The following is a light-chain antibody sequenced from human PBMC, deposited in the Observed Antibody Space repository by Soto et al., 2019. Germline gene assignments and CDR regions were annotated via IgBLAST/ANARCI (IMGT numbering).Light chain of an antibody. CDR2: DAS. CDR1: QNVNSN. Sequence: EIAMTQSPATLSVSPGERATLSCRASQNVNSNLAWYQQKPGQAPRLLIYDASTRATGIPARFSGSGSGTESTVTISSLQSEDFAVYYCQQYNNWPLTFGGGTKVEIK. V-gene: IGKV3-15*01. CDR3: QQYNNWPLT. J-gene: IGKJ4*01.